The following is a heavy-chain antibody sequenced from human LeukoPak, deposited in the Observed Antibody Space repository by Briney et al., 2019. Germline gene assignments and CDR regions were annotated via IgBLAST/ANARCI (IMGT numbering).Heavy chain of an antibody. J-gene: IGHJ3*02. V-gene: IGHV1-69*08. CDR3: ARKSYVWGSYRSDDAFDI. D-gene: IGHD3-16*02. CDR2: IIPRLGTS. Sequence: ASVKVSCKPSNDSFIAYIMDLIRQAPGQGLEWMGLIIPRLGTSNYAQKFQGRVTFTADKSTSTAYMEVRSLRSDDTAVYYCARKSYVWGSYRSDDAFDIWGQGTMVTVSS. CDR1: NDSFIAYI.